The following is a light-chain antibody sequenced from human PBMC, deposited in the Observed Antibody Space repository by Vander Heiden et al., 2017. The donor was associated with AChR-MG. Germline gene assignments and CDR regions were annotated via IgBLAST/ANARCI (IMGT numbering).Light chain of an antibody. CDR3: CAYAGNTRV. Sequence: QSALTQPASVSGSPGQSITISCTGTSSDVGNHNLVSWYQQYPGKAPKLMMYGDNKRPSGVSNRVSGSKSGNTASLTISGLQADDEAYYYCCAYAGNTRVFGGGTKVTVL. CDR1: SSDVGNHNL. J-gene: IGLJ2*01. V-gene: IGLV2-23*01. CDR2: GDN.